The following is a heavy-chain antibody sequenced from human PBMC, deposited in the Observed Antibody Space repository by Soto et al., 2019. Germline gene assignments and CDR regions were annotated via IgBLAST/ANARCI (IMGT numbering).Heavy chain of an antibody. CDR3: ARDQCRSGYDYWAAFDI. J-gene: IGHJ3*02. Sequence: ASLKVSCEASGYTFTGYYMHRVRQAPGQGLEWMGWINPNSGGTNYAQKFQGRVTMTRDTSISTAYMELSRLRSDDTAVYYCARDQCRSGYDYWAAFDIWGQGTMVTVSS. CDR2: INPNSGGT. V-gene: IGHV1-2*02. D-gene: IGHD5-12*01. CDR1: GYTFTGYY.